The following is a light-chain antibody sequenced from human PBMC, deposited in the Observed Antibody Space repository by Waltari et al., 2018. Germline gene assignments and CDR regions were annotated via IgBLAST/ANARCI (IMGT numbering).Light chain of an antibody. J-gene: IGKJ5*01. CDR1: QGISSN. CDR2: AAS. CDR3: QQLNSYPIT. V-gene: IGKV1-9*01. Sequence: IQLTQSPSSLSASVGDRVTLTCRASQGISSNLAWYQPKPGKAPKLLISAASTLQSGVPLRFSGSGSGTDFTLTISSLQPEDFATYYCQQLNSYPITFGQGTRLEIK.